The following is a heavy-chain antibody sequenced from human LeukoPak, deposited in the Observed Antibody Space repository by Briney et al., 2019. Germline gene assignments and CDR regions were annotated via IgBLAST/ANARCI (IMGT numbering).Heavy chain of an antibody. CDR3: ARDDVRRYFDWLPAPSAY. CDR1: GYIFTNHY. V-gene: IGHV1-18*01. CDR2: ISAYNGNT. Sequence: ASVKVSCKASGYIFTNHYMHWVRQAPGQGLEWMGWISAYNGNTNYAQKLQGRVTMTTDTSTSTAYMELRSLRSDDTAVYYCARDDVRRYFDWLPAPSAYWGQGTLVTVSS. D-gene: IGHD3-9*01. J-gene: IGHJ4*02.